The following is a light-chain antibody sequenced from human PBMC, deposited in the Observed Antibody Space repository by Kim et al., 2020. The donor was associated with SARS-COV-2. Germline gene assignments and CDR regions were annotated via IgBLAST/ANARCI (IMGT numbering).Light chain of an antibody. J-gene: IGLJ2*01. CDR3: AAWDDSLSGPL. V-gene: IGLV1-47*01. CDR2: RNN. CDR1: SSNIGSNY. Sequence: GQRLTITCSGSSSNIGSNYVYWYQQLPGTAPKLLIYRNNQRPSGVPDRFSGSKSGTSASLAISGLRSEDEADYYCAAWDDSLSGPLFGGGTQLTVL.